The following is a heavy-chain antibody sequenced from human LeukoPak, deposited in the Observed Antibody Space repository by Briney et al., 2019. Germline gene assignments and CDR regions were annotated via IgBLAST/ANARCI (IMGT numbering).Heavy chain of an antibody. Sequence: GGSLRLSCAASGFTFSSYSMNWVRQAPGKGLEWVSSISSSSSYIYYADSVKGRFTISRDNAKNSLYLQMYSLRAEDTAVYYCARGLIHYYDSSGYYPRAFDIWGQGTMVTVSS. D-gene: IGHD3-22*01. CDR3: ARGLIHYYDSSGYYPRAFDI. V-gene: IGHV3-21*01. CDR2: ISSSSSYI. J-gene: IGHJ3*02. CDR1: GFTFSSYS.